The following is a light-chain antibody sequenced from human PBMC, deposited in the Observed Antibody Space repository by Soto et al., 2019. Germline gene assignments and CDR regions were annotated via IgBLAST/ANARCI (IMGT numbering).Light chain of an antibody. V-gene: IGLV2-8*01. CDR1: SSDVGAYNY. CDR2: EVS. Sequence: QSALTQPPSASGSPGQSVTISCSGTSSDVGAYNYVSWYQQHPGKAPKLIIYEVSQRPSGVPDRFSVSKSGNTASLTVSRLQDDDEAVNYGSSYAGSNNYVLFGGGTKLTVL. CDR3: SSYAGSNNYVL. J-gene: IGLJ2*01.